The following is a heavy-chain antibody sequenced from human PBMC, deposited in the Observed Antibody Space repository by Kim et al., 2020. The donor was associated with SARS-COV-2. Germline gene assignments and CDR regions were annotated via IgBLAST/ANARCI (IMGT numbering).Heavy chain of an antibody. D-gene: IGHD2-2*01. CDR1: GGSVSSGSYY. CDR3: ARGGFLLGAQLVPAAFRGMDV. Sequence: SETLSLTCTVSGGSVSSGSYYWSWIRQPPGKGLEWIGYIYYSGSTNYNPSLKSRVTISVDTSKNQFSLKLSSVTAADTAVYYCARGGFLLGAQLVPAAFRGMDVWGQGTTVTVSS. J-gene: IGHJ6*02. CDR2: IYYSGST. V-gene: IGHV4-61*01.